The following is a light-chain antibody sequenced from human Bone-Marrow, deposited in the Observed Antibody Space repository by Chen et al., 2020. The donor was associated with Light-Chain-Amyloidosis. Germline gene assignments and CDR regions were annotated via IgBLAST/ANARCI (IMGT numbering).Light chain of an antibody. CDR3: QVWDRSSDRPV. J-gene: IGLJ3*02. CDR2: DDS. V-gene: IGLV3-21*02. CDR1: NIGSTS. Sequence: SYVLTQPSSVSVAPGQTATIACGGNNIGSTSVHWYQQTPGQAPLLVVYDDSDRPSGIPERLSGSNCGNTATLTISRVEAGDEADYHCQVWDRSSDRPVFGGGTKLTVL.